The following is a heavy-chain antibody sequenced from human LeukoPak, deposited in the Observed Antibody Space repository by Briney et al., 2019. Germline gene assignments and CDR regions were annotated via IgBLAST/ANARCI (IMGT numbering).Heavy chain of an antibody. D-gene: IGHD3-22*01. CDR1: GGTFSSYA. Sequence: ASVKVSCKASGGTFSSYAISWVRQAPGQGLEWMGRIIPILGIANYAQKFQGRVTTTADKSTSTAYMELSSLRSEDTAVYYCAREIAGNYYDSSGYYYHIDYWGQGTLVTVSS. CDR2: IIPILGIA. V-gene: IGHV1-69*04. J-gene: IGHJ4*02. CDR3: AREIAGNYYDSSGYYYHIDY.